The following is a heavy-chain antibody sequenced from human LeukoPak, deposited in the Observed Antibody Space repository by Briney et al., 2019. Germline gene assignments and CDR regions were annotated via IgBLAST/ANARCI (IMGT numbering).Heavy chain of an antibody. CDR1: GGSISSSSYY. J-gene: IGHJ5*02. D-gene: IGHD3-3*01. CDR3: ARQITIFGVVPRFDP. V-gene: IGHV4-39*01. CDR2: IYYSGST. Sequence: PSETLSLTCTVSGGSISSSSYYWGWIRQPPGKGPEWIGSIYYSGSTYYNPSLKSRVTISVDTSKNQFSLKLSSVTAADTAVYYCARQITIFGVVPRFDPWGQGTLVTVSS.